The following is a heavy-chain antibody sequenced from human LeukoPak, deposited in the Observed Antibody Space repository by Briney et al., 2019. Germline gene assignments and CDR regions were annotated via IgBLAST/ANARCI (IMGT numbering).Heavy chain of an antibody. D-gene: IGHD3-3*01. CDR2: ISYDGSNK. J-gene: IGHJ4*02. V-gene: IGHV3-30*18. CDR1: GFTFSSYG. Sequence: GGSLRLSCAASGFTFSSYGMHWVRQAPGKGLEWGAVISYDGSNKYYADSVKGRFTISRDNSKNTLYLQMNSLRAEDTAVYYCAKSPLYYDFWSGNDYWGQGTLVTVSS. CDR3: AKSPLYYDFWSGNDY.